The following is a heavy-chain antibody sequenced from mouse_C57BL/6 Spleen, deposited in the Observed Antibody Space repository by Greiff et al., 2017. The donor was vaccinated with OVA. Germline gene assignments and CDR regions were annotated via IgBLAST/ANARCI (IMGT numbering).Heavy chain of an antibody. D-gene: IGHD2-4*01. J-gene: IGHJ4*01. CDR2: INPSNGGT. V-gene: IGHV1-53*01. Sequence: QVQLQQPGTELVKPGASVKLSCKASGYTFTSYWMHWVKQRPGQGLEWIGNINPSNGGTNYNEKFKSKATLTVDKSSSTAYMQLSSLTSEDAAVYYCAREALYYDYDVGDAMDYWGQGTSVTVSS. CDR3: AREALYYDYDVGDAMDY. CDR1: GYTFTSYW.